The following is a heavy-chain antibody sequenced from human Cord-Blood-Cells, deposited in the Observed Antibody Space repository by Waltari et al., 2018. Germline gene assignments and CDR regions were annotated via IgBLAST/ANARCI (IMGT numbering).Heavy chain of an antibody. D-gene: IGHD6-13*01. Sequence: QLQLQESGPGLVKPSETLSLTCTVSGGSISSSSYYWGWIRQPPGKGLEWIGSIYYSGSTYYNPSLKSRVTISVDTSKNQCSLKLSSVTAADTAVYYCASGIAAAGTEYFQHWGQGTLVTVSS. CDR3: ASGIAAAGTEYFQH. CDR1: GGSISSSSYY. CDR2: IYYSGST. J-gene: IGHJ1*01. V-gene: IGHV4-39*01.